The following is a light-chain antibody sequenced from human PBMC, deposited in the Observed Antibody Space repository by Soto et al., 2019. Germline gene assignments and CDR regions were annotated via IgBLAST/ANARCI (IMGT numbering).Light chain of an antibody. J-gene: IGKJ2*01. CDR3: QRYGLPPHS. V-gene: IGKV3-20*01. Sequence: EIVLTQSPGTLSLSPGERATLSCRASQSVYNNYLAWYQQKPGQTPRLLVNGASNRATGIPDRFSGGGSGTDFTLPISSLEPEDFAVYYCQRYGLPPHSFGQGTRVEIK. CDR2: GAS. CDR1: QSVYNNY.